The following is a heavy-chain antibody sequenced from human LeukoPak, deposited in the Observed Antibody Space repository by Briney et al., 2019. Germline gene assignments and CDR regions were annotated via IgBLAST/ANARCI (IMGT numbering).Heavy chain of an antibody. CDR2: ISSSGSTI. J-gene: IGHJ6*03. CDR1: GFTFSDYY. D-gene: IGHD6-19*01. CDR3: ARGRLAVAAFKGGYYYYYYMDV. V-gene: IGHV3-11*04. Sequence: EGSLRLSCAASGFTFSDYYMSWIRQAPGKGLEWVLYISSSGSTIYYADSVKGRFTISRDNAKNSLYLQMNSLRAEDTAVYYCARGRLAVAAFKGGYYYYYYMDVWGKGTTVTVSS.